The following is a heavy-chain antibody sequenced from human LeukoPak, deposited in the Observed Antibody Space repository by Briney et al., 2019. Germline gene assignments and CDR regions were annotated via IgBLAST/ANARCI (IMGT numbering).Heavy chain of an antibody. Sequence: GASVKVSCKASGYTFTGYYMHWVRHAPGQGLEWKGWINPNSGGTNYAQKFQGRVTMTRDTSISTAYMELSRLRSDDTAVYYCAREANDSSGYYPKHDAFDIWGQGTMVTVSS. V-gene: IGHV1-2*02. D-gene: IGHD3-22*01. CDR3: AREANDSSGYYPKHDAFDI. CDR2: INPNSGGT. J-gene: IGHJ3*02. CDR1: GYTFTGYY.